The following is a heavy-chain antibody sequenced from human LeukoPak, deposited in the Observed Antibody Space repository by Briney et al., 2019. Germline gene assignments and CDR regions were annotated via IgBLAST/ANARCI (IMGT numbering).Heavy chain of an antibody. J-gene: IGHJ5*02. D-gene: IGHD6-19*01. Sequence: GGSLRLSCAASGFTFSSYSMNWVRQAPGKGLEWVSSITSSSSYIYYADSVKGRFTISRDNAKNSLYLQMNSLRTEDTAVYYCAREMLAAVAAQSWGQGTLVTVSS. V-gene: IGHV3-21*01. CDR3: AREMLAAVAAQS. CDR1: GFTFSSYS. CDR2: ITSSSSYI.